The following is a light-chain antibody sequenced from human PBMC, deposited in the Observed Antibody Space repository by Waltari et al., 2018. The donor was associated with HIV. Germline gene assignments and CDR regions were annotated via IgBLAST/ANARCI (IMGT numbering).Light chain of an antibody. CDR2: KDS. Sequence: SYELTQPPSVSVSPGQTARITCSGDALAKQYAHWYQQKSGQAPVSVRYKDSERPSGIPERFSGSSSGTTVTLTISGVQAEDEADYYCQSADSSGSNFVFGTGTKVTVL. CDR1: ALAKQY. V-gene: IGLV3-25*03. J-gene: IGLJ1*01. CDR3: QSADSSGSNFV.